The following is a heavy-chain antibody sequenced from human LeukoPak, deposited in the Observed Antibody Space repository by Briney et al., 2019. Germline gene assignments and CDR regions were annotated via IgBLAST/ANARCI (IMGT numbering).Heavy chain of an antibody. CDR2: TYYRSKWYN. CDR1: GDSVSSNSAA. Sequence: SQTLSLTCAISGDSVSSNSAAWNWIRQSPSRGLEWLGRTYYRSKWYNDYAVSVKSRITINPDTSKNQFSLQLNSVTPEDTAVYYCARVAASVSRWPVTYYGMDVWGQGTTVTVSS. CDR3: ARVAASVSRWPVTYYGMDV. V-gene: IGHV6-1*01. J-gene: IGHJ6*02. D-gene: IGHD2-15*01.